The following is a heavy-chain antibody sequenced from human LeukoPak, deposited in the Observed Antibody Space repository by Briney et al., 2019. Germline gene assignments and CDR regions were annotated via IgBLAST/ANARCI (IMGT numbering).Heavy chain of an antibody. CDR1: GFTFSNYG. D-gene: IGHD3-22*01. CDR2: ISYDGSNK. CDR3: ARDRDYYDSSGLLI. J-gene: IGHJ3*02. Sequence: GGSLRLSCAASGFTFSNYGMHWVRQAPGKGLEWVAVISYDGSNKYYADSVKGRFTISRDNSKNTLYLQMNSLRAEDTAVYYCARDRDYYDSSGLLIWGQGTMVTVSS. V-gene: IGHV3-30*03.